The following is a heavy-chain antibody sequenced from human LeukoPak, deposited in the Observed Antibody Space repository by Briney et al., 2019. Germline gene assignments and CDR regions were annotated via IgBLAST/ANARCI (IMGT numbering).Heavy chain of an antibody. J-gene: IGHJ4*02. CDR3: ATPYYYDNSGYFDY. V-gene: IGHV3-7*01. CDR1: GFTFSSYW. D-gene: IGHD3-22*01. Sequence: PGGSLRLSCAASGFTFSSYWMSWVRQAPGKGLEWVANIKQDGSEKYYVDSVKGRFTISRDNAKNSLYLQVNSLRAEDTAVYYCATPYYYDNSGYFDYWGQGTLVTVSS. CDR2: IKQDGSEK.